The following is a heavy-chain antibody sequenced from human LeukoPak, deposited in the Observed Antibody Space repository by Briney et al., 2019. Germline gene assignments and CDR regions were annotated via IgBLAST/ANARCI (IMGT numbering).Heavy chain of an antibody. V-gene: IGHV4-59*01. Sequence: SETLSLTCTVSGGSTSSYYWSWIRQPPGKGLEWIGYIYYCGSTNYNPSLKSRVTISVDTSKNQFSLKLSSVTAADTAVYYCARFWSGYFGWFDPWGQGTLVTVSS. CDR2: IYYCGST. CDR3: ARFWSGYFGWFDP. D-gene: IGHD3-3*01. J-gene: IGHJ5*02. CDR1: GGSTSSYY.